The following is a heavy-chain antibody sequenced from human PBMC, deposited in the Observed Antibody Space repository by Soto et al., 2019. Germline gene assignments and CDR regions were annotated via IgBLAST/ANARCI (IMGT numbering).Heavy chain of an antibody. CDR2: IYYSGST. CDR3: ARWYHWQTIKYYFDY. CDR1: GGSIRSTSYY. Sequence: SETLSLTCNVWGGSIRSTSYYWGWIRQPPGKGLEWIGSIYYSGSTYYNPSLKSRVSISVDMSKNQFSLKLSSLTAADTAVYYCARWYHWQTIKYYFDYWGQGTLVTVS. J-gene: IGHJ4*02. D-gene: IGHD1-1*01. V-gene: IGHV4-39*01.